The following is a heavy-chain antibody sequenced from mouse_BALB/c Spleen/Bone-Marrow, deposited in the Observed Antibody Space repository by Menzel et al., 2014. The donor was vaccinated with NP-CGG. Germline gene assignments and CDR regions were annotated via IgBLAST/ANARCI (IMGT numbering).Heavy chain of an antibody. V-gene: IGHV5-2*01. Sequence: EVHLVESGGGLVQPGESLKLSCESNEFEFPSHDMSWVRKTPEKRLELVAAINSDGGSTYYPDTMERRFIISRDNSNKTLYLQMSSLRSEDTAFYYCAIHGDYYGSSLFAYWGQGTLVTVSA. CDR3: AIHGDYYGSSLFAY. CDR1: EFEFPSHD. D-gene: IGHD1-1*01. J-gene: IGHJ3*01. CDR2: INSDGGST.